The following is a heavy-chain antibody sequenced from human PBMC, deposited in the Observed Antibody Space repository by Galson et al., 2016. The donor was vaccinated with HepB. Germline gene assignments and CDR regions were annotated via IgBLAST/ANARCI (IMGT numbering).Heavy chain of an antibody. V-gene: IGHV3-23*01. D-gene: IGHD3-22*01. CDR3: AKSHHTSGYYIDAFDI. J-gene: IGHJ3*02. CDR2: ISGSGGST. Sequence: SLRLSCAASGFTFSSYAMSWVRQAPGKGLEWVSGISGSGGSTYYADSVKGRFTISRDNSKNTLYLQMISLRAEDTALYYCAKSHHTSGYYIDAFDIWGQGTMVTVSS. CDR1: GFTFSSYA.